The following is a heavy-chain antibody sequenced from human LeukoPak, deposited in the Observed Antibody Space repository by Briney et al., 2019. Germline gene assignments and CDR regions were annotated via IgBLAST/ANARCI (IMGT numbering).Heavy chain of an antibody. Sequence: TTSETLSLTCTISGGSISSYYWSWIRQPPGKGLEWIGYIYYSGSTNYNPSLKSRVTISVDTSKNQFSLKLSSVTAADTAVYYCARAAVRGVRRVKWFDPWGQGTLVTVSS. CDR2: IYYSGST. V-gene: IGHV4-59*01. D-gene: IGHD3-10*01. J-gene: IGHJ5*02. CDR3: ARAAVRGVRRVKWFDP. CDR1: GGSISSYY.